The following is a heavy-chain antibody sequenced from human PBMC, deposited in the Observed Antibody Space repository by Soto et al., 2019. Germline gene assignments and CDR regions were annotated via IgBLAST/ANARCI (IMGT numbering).Heavy chain of an antibody. CDR1: GLTFRSDS. CDR3: ARGVASSD. V-gene: IGHV1-69*01. CDR2: IIPISRTP. D-gene: IGHD5-12*01. Sequence: QVQLVQSEAEVKKPGSSVKVSCKSCGLTFRSDSISWVRQAPGQGLEWMGGIIPISRTPTYAQKFQGRVTISADESTRTAYMEVTSLTFEDTAVYYCARGVASSDWGQGTLVTVSS. J-gene: IGHJ4*02.